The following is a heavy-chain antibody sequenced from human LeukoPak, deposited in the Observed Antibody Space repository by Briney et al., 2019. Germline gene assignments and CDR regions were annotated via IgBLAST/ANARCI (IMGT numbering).Heavy chain of an antibody. Sequence: GGSLRLSCAASGFTFISYGMHWVRQAPGKGLEWVTFIRYDESDKYYADSVKGRFTISRDNSKNTLYLQMNSLRAEDTAVYYCAKDWKGVRPYDNWGQGILVTVSS. CDR1: GFTFISYG. CDR2: IRYDESDK. V-gene: IGHV3-30*02. CDR3: AKDWKGVRPYDN. D-gene: IGHD3-10*01. J-gene: IGHJ4*02.